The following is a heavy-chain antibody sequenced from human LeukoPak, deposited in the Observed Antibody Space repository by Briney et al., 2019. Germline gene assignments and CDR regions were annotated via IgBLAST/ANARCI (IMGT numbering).Heavy chain of an antibody. V-gene: IGHV3-7*01. CDR2: LRPDGSDK. Sequence: PGGSLRLSCAASGFTFSGYWMTSVRQAPGKGLEWVANLRPDGSDKYYADSVKGRFTISRDNAKNSLYLQMNVLRADDTAIYYCARDAYDAASAAWGQGTLVTVSS. D-gene: IGHD3-3*01. J-gene: IGHJ5*02. CDR3: ARDAYDAASAA. CDR1: GFTFSGYW.